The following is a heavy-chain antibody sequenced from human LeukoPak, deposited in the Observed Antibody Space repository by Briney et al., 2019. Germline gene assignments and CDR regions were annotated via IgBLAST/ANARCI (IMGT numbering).Heavy chain of an antibody. CDR2: ISYDGSNK. CDR3: ARGLRQGYYYGMDV. CDR1: GFTFSSYA. J-gene: IGHJ6*02. Sequence: GSLRLSCAASGFTFSSYAMHWVRQAPGKGLEWVAVISYDGSNKYYADSVKGRFTISRDNSKNTLYLQMNSLRAEDTAVYYCARGLRQGYYYGMDVWGQGTTVTVSS. V-gene: IGHV3-30-3*01.